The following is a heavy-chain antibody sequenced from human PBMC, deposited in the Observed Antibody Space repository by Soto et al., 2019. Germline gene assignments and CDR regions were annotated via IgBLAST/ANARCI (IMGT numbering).Heavy chain of an antibody. CDR3: AREPPQWELHAYDY. Sequence: GGSLRLSCAASGFTFSSYAMSWVRQAPGKGLEWVSAISGSGGSTYYADSVKGRFTISRDNAKNTLYLQMNSLRAEDTAVYYCAREPPQWELHAYDYWGQGTLVTVSS. CDR2: ISGSGGST. J-gene: IGHJ4*02. V-gene: IGHV3-23*01. CDR1: GFTFSSYA. D-gene: IGHD1-26*01.